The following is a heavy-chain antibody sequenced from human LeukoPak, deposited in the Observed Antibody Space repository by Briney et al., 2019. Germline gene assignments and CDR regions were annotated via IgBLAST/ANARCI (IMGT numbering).Heavy chain of an antibody. D-gene: IGHD3-16*02. CDR1: GYTFTGYY. CDR3: ARLGDYVWGSYRETVGY. J-gene: IGHJ4*02. V-gene: IGHV1-2*06. CDR2: INPNSGGT. Sequence: ASVKVSCKASGYTFTGYYMHWVRQPPGHGLEWMGRINPNSGGTNYAQKFQGRVTMTRDTYFSTAYMELSRLRSDDTAVYYCARLGDYVWGSYRETVGYWGQGTLVTVSS.